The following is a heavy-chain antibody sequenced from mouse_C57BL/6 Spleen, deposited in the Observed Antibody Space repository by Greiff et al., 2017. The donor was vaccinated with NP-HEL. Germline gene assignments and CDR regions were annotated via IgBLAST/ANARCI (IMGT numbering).Heavy chain of an antibody. Sequence: QVQLKESGAELVRPGASVTLSCKASGYTFTDYEMHWVKQTPVHGLEWIGAIDPETGGTAYNQKFKGKAILTADKSSSTAYMELRSLTSEDSAVYYCTNYYGNYFFDYWGQGTTLTVSS. D-gene: IGHD2-1*01. CDR2: IDPETGGT. CDR3: TNYYGNYFFDY. V-gene: IGHV1-15*01. J-gene: IGHJ2*01. CDR1: GYTFTDYE.